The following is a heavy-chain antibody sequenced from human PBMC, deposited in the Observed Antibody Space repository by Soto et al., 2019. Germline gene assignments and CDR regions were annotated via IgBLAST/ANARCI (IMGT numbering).Heavy chain of an antibody. Sequence: EVQLLESGGGLVQPGGSLRLSCAASGFTFSNYAVTWVRQAPGKGLEWVSTISGSGGSTYYADSVKGRFTISRANSKSTLYLQMNSLRAEDTAVYYCAKDQGSSWYEIDYWGQGTLVTVSS. V-gene: IGHV3-23*01. CDR3: AKDQGSSWYEIDY. J-gene: IGHJ4*02. CDR1: GFTFSNYA. D-gene: IGHD6-13*01. CDR2: ISGSGGST.